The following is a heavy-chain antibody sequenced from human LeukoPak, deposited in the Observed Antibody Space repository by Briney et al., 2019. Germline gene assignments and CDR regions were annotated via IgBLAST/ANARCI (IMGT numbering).Heavy chain of an antibody. D-gene: IGHD1-1*01. CDR2: IYYSGRT. V-gene: IGHV4-59*01. J-gene: IGHJ4*02. CDR3: ARGNWYFDY. CDR1: GGSISTYY. Sequence: SETLSLTCTVSGGSISTYYWSWIRQPPGKGLEWIGYIYYSGRTNYNPSLKSRVTISVDTSKYQFSLKVNSVTAADTAVYYCARGNWYFDYWGQGTLVTVSS.